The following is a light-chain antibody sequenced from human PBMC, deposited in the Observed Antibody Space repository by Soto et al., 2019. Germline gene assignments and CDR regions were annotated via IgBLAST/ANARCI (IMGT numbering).Light chain of an antibody. V-gene: IGKV3-20*01. J-gene: IGKJ5*01. CDR3: HQYGSSPT. CDR1: QSVSSDY. CDR2: GAS. Sequence: EIVLTQSPGTLSLSRGQRASLSCRASQSVSSDYLAWYHQKPGQPPRLLIYGASSRATGIPDRFSGSGSGTDFTLTISRLEPEDFAVYYCHQYGSSPTFGQGTRLEI.